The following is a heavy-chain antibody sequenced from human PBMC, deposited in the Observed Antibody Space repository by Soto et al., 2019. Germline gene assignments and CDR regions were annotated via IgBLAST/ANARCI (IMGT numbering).Heavy chain of an antibody. V-gene: IGHV3-9*01. D-gene: IGHD6-13*01. CDR2: ISWNSGSI. J-gene: IGHJ6*02. Sequence: LSCAASGFTFDDYAMHWVRQAPGKGLEWVSGISWNSGSIGYADSVKGRFTISRDNAKNSLYLQMNSLRAEDTALYYCAKDIAAAALYYYYGMDVWGQGTTVTVSS. CDR3: AKDIAAAALYYYYGMDV. CDR1: GFTFDDYA.